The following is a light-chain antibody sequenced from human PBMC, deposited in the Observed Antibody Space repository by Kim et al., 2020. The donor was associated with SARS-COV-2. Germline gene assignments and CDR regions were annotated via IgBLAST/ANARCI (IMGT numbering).Light chain of an antibody. V-gene: IGKV4-1*01. CDR2: WAS. CDR1: QSVLYTSNNKNY. CDR3: QQYYGTPYT. Sequence: DIVMTQSPDSLAVSLGERATINCKSSQSVLYTSNNKNYLAWYQLKPGQPPNLLVYWASTRESGVPDRFSGSGSGTDFTLTISSLQAEDVAVYYCQQYYGTPYTFGQGTKLEI. J-gene: IGKJ2*01.